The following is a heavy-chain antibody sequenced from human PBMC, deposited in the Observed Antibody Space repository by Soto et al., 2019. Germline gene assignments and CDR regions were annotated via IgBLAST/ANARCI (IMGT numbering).Heavy chain of an antibody. V-gene: IGHV1-69*13. CDR2: IIPIFGTA. D-gene: IGHD1-26*01. Sequence: GASVQVSCKASGGTFSSYAISWVRQAPGQGLEWRGGIIPIFGTANYAQKFQGRVTITADESTSTAYMELSSLRSEDTAVYYCSRAFGGATYFDYWGQGTLVTVSS. CDR1: GGTFSSYA. CDR3: SRAFGGATYFDY. J-gene: IGHJ4*02.